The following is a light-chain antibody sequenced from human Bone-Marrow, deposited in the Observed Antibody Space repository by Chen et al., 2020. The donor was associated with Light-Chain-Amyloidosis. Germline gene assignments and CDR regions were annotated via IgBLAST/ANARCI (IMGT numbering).Light chain of an antibody. Sequence: QSALTQPASVSGSPGQSITISCTGTSSDVGGDNHVSWYQQQPDKATKLMIYEVTNRPSWVPDRFSGSKSDNTASLTISGCQSEDEGDYFCSSYTITNTLVFGSGTRVTVL. CDR2: EVT. V-gene: IGLV2-14*01. CDR3: SSYTITNTLV. J-gene: IGLJ1*01. CDR1: SSDVGGDNH.